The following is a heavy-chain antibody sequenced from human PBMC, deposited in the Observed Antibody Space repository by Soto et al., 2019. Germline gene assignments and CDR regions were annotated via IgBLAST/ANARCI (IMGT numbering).Heavy chain of an antibody. CDR1: GGSISNGGYY. V-gene: IGHV4-31*11. CDR3: ARDSHSQQPNHRWGGGYMDV. J-gene: IGHJ6*03. CDR2: IYFSGST. Sequence: QLQLQESGPGLVKPSQTLSLTCAVSGGSISNGGYYWSWIRQHPGKGLEWIGSIYFSGSTYYNPSLKSRVTITIHTPKNQFSLKLSSVTAADTAVYYWARDSHSQQPNHRWGGGYMDVWGKGTTVTVSS. D-gene: IGHD6-13*01.